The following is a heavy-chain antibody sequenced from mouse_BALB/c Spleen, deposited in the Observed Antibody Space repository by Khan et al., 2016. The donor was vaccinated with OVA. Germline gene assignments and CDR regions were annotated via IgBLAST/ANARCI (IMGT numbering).Heavy chain of an antibody. Sequence: QVQLKESGAELARPGASVKMSCKASGYTFTSYTIHWIKKRPGQGLEWIGYINPSNGYTNYNQKFKDKATLTTAKSSTTAYLQLSSLTSADSAVYNCVRDGAYHRNDGWFAYWGQGTLVTVSA. CDR1: GYTFTSYT. CDR2: INPSNGYT. D-gene: IGHD2-14*01. V-gene: IGHV1-4*01. J-gene: IGHJ3*01. CDR3: VRDGAYHRNDGWFAY.